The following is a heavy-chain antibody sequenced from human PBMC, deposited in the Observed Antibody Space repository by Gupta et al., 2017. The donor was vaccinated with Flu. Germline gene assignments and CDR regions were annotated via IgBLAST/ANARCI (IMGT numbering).Heavy chain of an antibody. J-gene: IGHJ4*02. Sequence: QLRLQESGPGLVKPSETLSLTCTVSGDFIRSSTYYWGWIRQPPGKGLEWIGSINYSGRTYDNPSLKSRVTISVDTSQNQFSLKLGSVTAADTAVYYCARHGYDYVWGSYRSSFDYWGQGSLVTVTS. CDR1: GDFIRSSTYY. CDR2: INYSGRT. D-gene: IGHD3-16*02. CDR3: ARHGYDYVWGSYRSSFDY. V-gene: IGHV4-39*01.